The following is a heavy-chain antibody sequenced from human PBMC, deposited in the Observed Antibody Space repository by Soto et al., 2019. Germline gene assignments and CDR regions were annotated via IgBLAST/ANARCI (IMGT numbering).Heavy chain of an antibody. V-gene: IGHV1-2*02. J-gene: IGHJ4*02. CDR1: GYTFTGYY. CDR3: ARDSESGSYYSTDY. D-gene: IGHD1-26*01. CDR2: INPNSGGT. Sequence: ASVKVSCKASGYTFTGYYMHCVRQAPGQGLEWMGWINPNSGGTNYAQKFQGRVTMTRDTSISTAYMELSRLRSDDTAVYYCARDSESGSYYSTDYWGQGTLVTVSS.